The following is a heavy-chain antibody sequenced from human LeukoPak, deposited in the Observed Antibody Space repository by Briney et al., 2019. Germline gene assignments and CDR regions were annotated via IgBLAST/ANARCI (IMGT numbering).Heavy chain of an antibody. CDR3: ARDSGSGWYGVFDY. J-gene: IGHJ4*02. D-gene: IGHD6-19*01. CDR2: INSNSGDT. V-gene: IGHV1-2*02. Sequence: ASVKVSCKASGYMFTGYYIHWVRRAPGQGLEWMGWINSNSGDTKYAQKFQGRVTMARDTSITTVYMELSSLRSDDTAVYYCARDSGSGWYGVFDYWGQGTLVTVSS. CDR1: GYMFTGYY.